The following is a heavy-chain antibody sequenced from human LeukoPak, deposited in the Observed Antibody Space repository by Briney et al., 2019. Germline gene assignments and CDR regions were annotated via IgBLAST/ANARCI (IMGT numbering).Heavy chain of an antibody. Sequence: SVKVSCKASGGTFSSYSISWVRQAPGQGLEWMGGIIPAFGTAHYAQKFQGRVTFTTDESTTTAYMELRSLRSEDTAVYYCASEGNYDSSGYSRYNYYYMDVWGKGTAVTVSS. CDR2: IIPAFGTA. CDR1: GGTFSSYS. D-gene: IGHD3-22*01. V-gene: IGHV1-69*05. J-gene: IGHJ6*03. CDR3: ASEGNYDSSGYSRYNYYYMDV.